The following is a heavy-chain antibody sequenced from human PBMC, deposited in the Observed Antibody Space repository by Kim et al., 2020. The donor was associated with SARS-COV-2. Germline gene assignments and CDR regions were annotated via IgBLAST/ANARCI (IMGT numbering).Heavy chain of an antibody. J-gene: IGHJ6*02. CDR2: ISYDGSNK. CDR1: GFTFSSCA. Sequence: GGSLRLSCAASGFTFSSCATHWVRQAPGKGLEWVAVISYDGSNKNYADSVKGRFTISRDNSKNTLYLQMNRRRDEDTALYYRARDPWSRLRGLTYSYYGMYVWGQWTTVTVSS. V-gene: IGHV3-30-3*01. CDR3: ARDPWSRLRGLTYSYYGMYV. D-gene: IGHD3-10*01.